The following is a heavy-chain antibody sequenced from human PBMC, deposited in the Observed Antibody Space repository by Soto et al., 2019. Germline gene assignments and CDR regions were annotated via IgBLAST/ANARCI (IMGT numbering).Heavy chain of an antibody. V-gene: IGHV3-11*01. CDR3: ARCLLGVGDPFDI. J-gene: IGHJ3*02. Sequence: QVQLVDSGGGLVKPGGSLRLSCAASGFTFSNYYMMWIRQAPGKGLEWISYISDSGSVTYYADSVQGRFSISRDNAKNSLFLEMNDLRVDDTAVYYCARCLLGVGDPFDIWGQGTMVTVSS. CDR1: GFTFSNYY. D-gene: IGHD2-15*01. CDR2: ISDSGSVT.